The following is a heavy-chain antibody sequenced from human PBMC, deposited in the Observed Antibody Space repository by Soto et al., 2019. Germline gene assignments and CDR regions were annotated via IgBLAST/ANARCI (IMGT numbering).Heavy chain of an antibody. D-gene: IGHD3-10*01. CDR2: IFYSGTT. J-gene: IGHJ6*02. CDR1: GGSISSGDYY. Sequence: SETLSLTCTVSGGSISSGDYYWSWIRQPPGKGLEWIGYIFYSGTTYHNPSLKSRVTISIDTSKNQFSLKLSSVTAADAAVYYCARGLNDYGSGSYYYYYGLDVWGQGSTVTVSS. CDR3: ARGLNDYGSGSYYYYYGLDV. V-gene: IGHV4-30-4*01.